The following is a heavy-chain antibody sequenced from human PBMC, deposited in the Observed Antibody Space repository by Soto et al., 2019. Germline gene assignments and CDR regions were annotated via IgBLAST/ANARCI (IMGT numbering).Heavy chain of an antibody. J-gene: IGHJ3*02. CDR3: STGTPGEAGADAFDI. Sequence: WASVKVSCKVSGYTLTELSMHWVRQAPGKGLEWMEGFDPEDGETIYAQKFQGRVTMTEDTSTDTDYMELSSLRSEDTAVYNCSTGTPGEAGADAFDIWGQGTMVTVSS. CDR1: GYTLTELS. D-gene: IGHD1-1*01. V-gene: IGHV1-24*01. CDR2: FDPEDGET.